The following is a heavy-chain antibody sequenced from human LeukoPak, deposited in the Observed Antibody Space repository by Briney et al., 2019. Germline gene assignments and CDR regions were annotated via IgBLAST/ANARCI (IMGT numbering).Heavy chain of an antibody. D-gene: IGHD3-22*01. CDR1: GGSISSGDYY. V-gene: IGHV4-30-4*01. CDR2: FYYSGST. Sequence: PSETLSLTCTVSGGSISSGDYYWSWIRQPPGKGLEWIGYFYYSGSTYYNPSLKSRVTISVDTSKNQFSLKLSSVTAADTAVYYCARDLLYYDSSGYPNPNDAFDIWGQGTMVTVSS. J-gene: IGHJ3*02. CDR3: ARDLLYYDSSGYPNPNDAFDI.